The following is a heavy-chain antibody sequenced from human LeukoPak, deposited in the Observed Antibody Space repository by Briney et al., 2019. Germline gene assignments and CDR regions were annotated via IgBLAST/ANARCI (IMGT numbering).Heavy chain of an antibody. CDR3: ARDSVGKGYSYGYGLGY. CDR1: GYTFTGYY. D-gene: IGHD5-18*01. Sequence: ASVKVSCKASGYTFTGYYMHWVRQAPGQGLEWMGRINPNSGGTNYAQKFQGRVTMTRDTSISTAYMELSRLRSDDTAVYYCARDSVGKGYSYGYGLGYWGQGTLVTVSS. CDR2: INPNSGGT. V-gene: IGHV1-2*06. J-gene: IGHJ4*02.